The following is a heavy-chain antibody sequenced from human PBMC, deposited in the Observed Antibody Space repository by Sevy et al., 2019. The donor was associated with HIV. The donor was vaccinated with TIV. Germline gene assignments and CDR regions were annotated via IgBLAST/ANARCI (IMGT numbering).Heavy chain of an antibody. CDR2: ISYHGRDK. D-gene: IGHD3-9*01. CDR1: GISFTTSG. J-gene: IGHJ6*02. CDR3: AKDFTGYNDLDV. Sequence: GGSLRLSCRVSGISFTTSGMHWVRQAPGKGLEWVAVISYHGRDKFYAESVKGRSNISRDNSKNMVYLQIDSLRPEDTAVYYCAKDFTGYNDLDVWGQGTMVTVSS. V-gene: IGHV3-30*18.